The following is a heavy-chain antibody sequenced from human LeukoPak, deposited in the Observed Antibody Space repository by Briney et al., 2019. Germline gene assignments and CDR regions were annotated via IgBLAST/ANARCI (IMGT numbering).Heavy chain of an antibody. J-gene: IGHJ4*02. V-gene: IGHV3-23*01. Sequence: GGSLRLSCAASGFIFNNYAMSWVRQAPGKGLEWVSCISGSGGSTYYADSVKGRFTISRDNSKNTLFLQMNSLRAEDTAVYYCAKDWSRSSSWYLADYWGQGTLVTVSS. CDR1: GFIFNNYA. D-gene: IGHD6-13*01. CDR2: ISGSGGST. CDR3: AKDWSRSSSWYLADY.